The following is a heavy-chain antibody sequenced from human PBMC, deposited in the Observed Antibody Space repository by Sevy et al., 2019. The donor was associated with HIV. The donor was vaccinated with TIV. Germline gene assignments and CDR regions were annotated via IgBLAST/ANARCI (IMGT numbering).Heavy chain of an antibody. Sequence: GGSLRLSCAASGFTFDDYAMHWVRQAPGKGLEWVSGISWNSGSIGYADSVKGRFTISRDNAKNSLYLQMNSLRAEDTALYYCAKDICFGGMDVWGQGTTVTVSS. J-gene: IGHJ6*02. CDR2: ISWNSGSI. CDR1: GFTFDDYA. D-gene: IGHD2-15*01. V-gene: IGHV3-9*01. CDR3: AKDICFGGMDV.